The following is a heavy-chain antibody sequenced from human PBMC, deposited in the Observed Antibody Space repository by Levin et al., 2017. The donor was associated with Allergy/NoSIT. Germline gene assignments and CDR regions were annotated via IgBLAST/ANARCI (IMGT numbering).Heavy chain of an antibody. CDR1: GFTFDDYA. CDR3: AKNWDYDILTGFTD. D-gene: IGHD3-9*01. CDR2: IGSNGGGT. Sequence: GESLKISCAASGFTFDDYAMSWVRQVPGKGLEWVAGIGSNGGGTGYAESVRGRFVVSRDNAEKSVFLQMRSLRDDDTAFYYCAKNWDYDILTGFTDWGQGMLVTVSS. J-gene: IGHJ4*02. V-gene: IGHV3-20*04.